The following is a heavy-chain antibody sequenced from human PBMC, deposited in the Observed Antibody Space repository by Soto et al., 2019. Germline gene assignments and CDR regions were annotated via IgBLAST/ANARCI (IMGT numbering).Heavy chain of an antibody. CDR1: GGSISSGGYY. V-gene: IGHV4-31*03. D-gene: IGHD3-9*01. CDR3: ARVGEYYDILTGYFGFDP. Sequence: PSETLSLTCTVSGGSISSGGYYWSWIRQHPGKGLEWIGYIYYSGSTYYNPSLKSRVTISVDTSKNQFSLKLSSVTAADTAVYYCARVGEYYDILTGYFGFDPWGQGTLVTVYS. CDR2: IYYSGST. J-gene: IGHJ5*02.